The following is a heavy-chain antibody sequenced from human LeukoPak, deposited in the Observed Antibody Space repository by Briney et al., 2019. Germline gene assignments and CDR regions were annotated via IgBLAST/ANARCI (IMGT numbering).Heavy chain of an antibody. D-gene: IGHD3-10*01. CDR3: TRSTRVIGNHREFDY. CDR2: IYYSGST. V-gene: IGHV4-59*08. Sequence: PSETLSLTCTVSGGSISSYYWSWIRQPPGKGLEWIGYIYYSGSTNYNPSLKSRVTISVDTSKNQFSLQLNSVTPDDTAVYYCTRSTRVIGNHREFDYWGQGTLVTVSS. CDR1: GGSISSYY. J-gene: IGHJ4*02.